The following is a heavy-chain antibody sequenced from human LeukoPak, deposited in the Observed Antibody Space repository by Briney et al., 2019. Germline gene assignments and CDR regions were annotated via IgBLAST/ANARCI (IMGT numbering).Heavy chain of an antibody. CDR3: ARGGVIINGDYYYYYMDV. CDR1: GYTFTSYY. CDR2: INPSGGST. Sequence: GASVKVSCKASGYTFTSYYMHWVRQAPGQGLEWMGIINPSGGSTSYAQKFQGRVTMTRDMSTSTVYMELSSLRSEDTAVYYCARGGVIINGDYYYYYMDVWGKGTTATVSS. D-gene: IGHD3-10*01. J-gene: IGHJ6*03. V-gene: IGHV1-46*01.